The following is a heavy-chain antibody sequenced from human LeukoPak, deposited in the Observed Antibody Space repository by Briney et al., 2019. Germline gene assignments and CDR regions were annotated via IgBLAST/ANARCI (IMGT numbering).Heavy chain of an antibody. CDR3: AREGLLWFGELPTGGSRFDP. CDR1: GGTFSSYA. V-gene: IGHV1-69*04. D-gene: IGHD3-10*01. Sequence: GASVKVSCKASGGTFSSYAISWVRQAPGQGLERKGRIIPILGIANYAQKFQGRVTITADKSTSTAYMELSSLRSEDTAVYYCAREGLLWFGELPTGGSRFDPWGQGTLVTVSS. CDR2: IIPILGIA. J-gene: IGHJ5*02.